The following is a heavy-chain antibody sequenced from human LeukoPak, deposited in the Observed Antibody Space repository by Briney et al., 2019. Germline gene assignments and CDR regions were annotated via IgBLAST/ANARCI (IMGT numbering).Heavy chain of an antibody. CDR3: ARGTKGIAAASRALDY. CDR1: GGSFSGYY. V-gene: IGHV4-34*01. J-gene: IGHJ4*02. D-gene: IGHD6-13*01. Sequence: SETLSLTCAVNGGSFSGYYWSWIRQPPGKGLEWIGEINHSGSTNYNPSLKSRVTISVDTSKNQFSLKLSSVTAADTAVYYCARGTKGIAAASRALDYWGQGTLVTVSS. CDR2: INHSGST.